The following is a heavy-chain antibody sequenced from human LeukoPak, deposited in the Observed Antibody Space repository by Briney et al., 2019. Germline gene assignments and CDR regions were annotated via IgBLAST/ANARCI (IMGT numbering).Heavy chain of an antibody. V-gene: IGHV3-30*03. Sequence: GGSLRLSCAASGFTFSSYGMHWVRQAPGKGLEWVAVISYDGSNKYYADSVKGRFTISRDNSKNTLYLQMNSLRAEDTAVYYCARGSLEMATIGCYFDYWGQGTLVTVSS. D-gene: IGHD5-24*01. J-gene: IGHJ4*02. CDR2: ISYDGSNK. CDR1: GFTFSSYG. CDR3: ARGSLEMATIGCYFDY.